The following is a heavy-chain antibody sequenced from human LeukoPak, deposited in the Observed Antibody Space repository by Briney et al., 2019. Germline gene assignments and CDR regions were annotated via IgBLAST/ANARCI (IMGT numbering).Heavy chain of an antibody. CDR2: INHSGST. CDR3: AGEPYGSGSYYFDY. Sequence: PSETLSLTCAVYGGSFSGYYWSWIRQPPGKGLEWIGEINHSGSTNYNPSLKSRVTISVDTSKNQFSLKLSSVTAADTAVYYCAGEPYGSGSYYFDYWGQGTLVTVSS. D-gene: IGHD3-10*01. J-gene: IGHJ4*02. V-gene: IGHV4-34*01. CDR1: GGSFSGYY.